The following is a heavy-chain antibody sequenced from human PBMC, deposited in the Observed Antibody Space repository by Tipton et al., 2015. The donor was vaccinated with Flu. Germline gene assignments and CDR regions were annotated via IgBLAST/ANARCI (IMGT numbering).Heavy chain of an antibody. J-gene: IGHJ4*02. CDR2: IHHDGRI. CDR3: ARELSEGGNYFD. Sequence: PGLVKPSETLSLTCAVSGYSISSGSYWGLIRQPPGKGLEWIASIHHDGRIAYNPSLRSRVTMSVDTSRNQFSLKLSSVTAADTAMYYCARELSEGGNYFDWGQGILVTVSS. D-gene: IGHD2/OR15-2a*01. V-gene: IGHV4-38-2*02. CDR1: GYSISSGSY.